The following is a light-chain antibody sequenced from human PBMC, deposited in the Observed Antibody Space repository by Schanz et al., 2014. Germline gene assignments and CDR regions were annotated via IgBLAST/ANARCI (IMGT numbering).Light chain of an antibody. V-gene: IGKV3-15*01. CDR2: GAS. J-gene: IGKJ2*01. CDR1: QSVSSH. CDR3: QRHGSSPLYT. Sequence: IVMTQSPATLSVSPGERATLSCRASQSVSSHLVWYQQKFGQAPRLLIYGASIRATGIPARFSGSGSGTEFTLTISSLQSEDLAVYYCQRHGSSPLYTFGQGTKVEVK.